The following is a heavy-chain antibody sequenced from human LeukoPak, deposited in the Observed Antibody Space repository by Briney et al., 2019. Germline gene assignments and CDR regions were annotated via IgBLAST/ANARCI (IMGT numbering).Heavy chain of an antibody. Sequence: SQTLSLTCTVSGGSISSGSYYWSWIRQPAGKGLEWIGRIYTSGSTNYNPSLKSRVTISVDTSKNQFSLKLSSVTAADTAVYCCARVWDVGYSYGPFDIWGQGTMVTVSS. J-gene: IGHJ3*02. V-gene: IGHV4-61*02. CDR1: GGSISSGSYY. CDR3: ARVWDVGYSYGPFDI. CDR2: IYTSGST. D-gene: IGHD5-18*01.